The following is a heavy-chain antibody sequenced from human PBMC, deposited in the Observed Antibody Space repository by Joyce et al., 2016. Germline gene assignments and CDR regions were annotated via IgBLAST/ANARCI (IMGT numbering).Heavy chain of an antibody. Sequence: QVQLQESGPGLVKPSQTLSLTCPVSGGSISSGDYYWSWGRQSPGKGLVWIGYIYFSGSSHRNSSLKSRLTISADTSKSQFSLKVRSVTAADTAVYYCARGNGDFWSGYYNYFDYWGQGILVTVSS. J-gene: IGHJ4*02. V-gene: IGHV4-30-4*01. CDR1: GGSISSGDYY. CDR3: ARGNGDFWSGYYNYFDY. CDR2: IYFSGSS. D-gene: IGHD3-3*01.